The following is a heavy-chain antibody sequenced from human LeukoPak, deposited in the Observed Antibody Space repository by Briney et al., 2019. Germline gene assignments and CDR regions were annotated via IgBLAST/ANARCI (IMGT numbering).Heavy chain of an antibody. V-gene: IGHV1-69*06. CDR2: IIPIFGTA. J-gene: IGHJ3*02. CDR3: ARAGNWNDWNDAFDI. CDR1: GGTFSSYA. Sequence: GASVKVSCKASGGTFSSYAISWVRQAPGQGLEWMGGIIPIFGTANYAQKFQGRVTITADKSTSTAYMELSSLRSDDTAVYYCARAGNWNDWNDAFDIWGQGTMVTVSS. D-gene: IGHD1-1*01.